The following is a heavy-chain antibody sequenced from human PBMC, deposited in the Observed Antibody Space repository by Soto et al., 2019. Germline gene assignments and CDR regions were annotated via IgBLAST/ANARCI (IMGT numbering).Heavy chain of an antibody. CDR1: GYSFTDYH. J-gene: IGHJ6*02. CDR2: INPKSGGT. CDR3: ARGDSTDCSNGVCSFFYNHDMDV. Sequence: ASVKVSCKASGYSFTDYHIHWVRQAPGQGLEWLGRINPKSGGTSTAQKFQGWVTMTTDTSISTASMELTRLTSDDTAIYYCARGDSTDCSNGVCSFFYNHDMDVWGQGTTITVSS. V-gene: IGHV1-2*04. D-gene: IGHD2-8*01.